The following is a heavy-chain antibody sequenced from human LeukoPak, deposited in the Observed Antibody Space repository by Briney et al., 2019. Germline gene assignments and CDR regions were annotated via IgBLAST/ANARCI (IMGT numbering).Heavy chain of an antibody. Sequence: ASVKVSCKASGYTFTGYYMHWVRQAPGQGLEWMGRINPNSGGTNYAQKFQGRATTTRDTSISTAYMELSRLRSDDTAVYYCARAKVDTAMVWPDWYPIDYWGQGTLVTVSS. J-gene: IGHJ4*02. CDR2: INPNSGGT. CDR1: GYTFTGYY. V-gene: IGHV1-2*06. D-gene: IGHD5-18*01. CDR3: ARAKVDTAMVWPDWYPIDY.